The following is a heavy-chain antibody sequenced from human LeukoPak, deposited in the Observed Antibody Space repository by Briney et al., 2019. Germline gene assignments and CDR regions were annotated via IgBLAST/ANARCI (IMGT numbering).Heavy chain of an antibody. J-gene: IGHJ6*02. CDR2: INHSGST. CDR3: ASRSVVVAANYGMDV. Sequence: PSETLSLTCAVYGGSFSGYYWSWIRQPPGKGLEWIGEINHSGSTNYNPSLKSRVTISVDTSKNQFSLKLSSVTAADTAVYYCASRSVVVAANYGMDVWGQGTTVTVS. V-gene: IGHV4-34*01. CDR1: GGSFSGYY. D-gene: IGHD2-15*01.